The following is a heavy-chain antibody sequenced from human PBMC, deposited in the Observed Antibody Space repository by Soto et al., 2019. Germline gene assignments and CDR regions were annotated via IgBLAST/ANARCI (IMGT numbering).Heavy chain of an antibody. CDR2: IYYTGKT. V-gene: IGHV4-30-4*01. CDR3: GRDLTSNANCIDL. J-gene: IGHJ5*02. CDR1: GDYIHVGGYY. D-gene: IGHD2-2*01. Sequence: SETLSLTCSVSGDYIHVGGYYWTWIRQRPGKGLEWMGYIYYTGKTYYNPSLESRLTMSVDRSKNQFSLRLTSVTAADTAVYFCGRDLTSNANCIDLWGQGTLVTVSS.